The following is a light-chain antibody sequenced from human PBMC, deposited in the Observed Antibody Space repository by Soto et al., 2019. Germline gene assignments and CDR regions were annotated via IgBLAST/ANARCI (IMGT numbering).Light chain of an antibody. CDR3: HQRNQ. V-gene: IGKV3-11*01. CDR1: ESVGRH. CDR2: DAS. Sequence: EVVVTQSPATLSVSPGERATLSCRASESVGRHLAWYHQKPGQAPKLLIFDASTRATGIPARFSGSRSGTDFTLTISSVEPEDFAMYYCHQRNQFGQGTRLEI. J-gene: IGKJ5*01.